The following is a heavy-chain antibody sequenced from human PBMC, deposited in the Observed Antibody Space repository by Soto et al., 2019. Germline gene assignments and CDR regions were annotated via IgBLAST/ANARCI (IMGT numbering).Heavy chain of an antibody. CDR3: AKFLVVPAAIPY. CDR1: GFTFSSYA. J-gene: IGHJ4*02. V-gene: IGHV3-23*01. CDR2: ISGSGGST. Sequence: XESLLLSCAASGFTFSSYAMSWVRQAPGKGLEWVSAISGSGGSTYYADSVKGRFTISRDNSKNTLYLQMNSLRAEDTAVYYCAKFLVVPAAIPYWGQGTLVTVSS. D-gene: IGHD2-2*02.